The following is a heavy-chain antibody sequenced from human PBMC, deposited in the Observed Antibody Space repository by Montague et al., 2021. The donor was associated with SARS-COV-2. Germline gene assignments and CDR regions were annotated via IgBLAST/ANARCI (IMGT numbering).Heavy chain of an antibody. CDR3: ARSIGSSGARDN. D-gene: IGHD3-22*01. Sequence: SETLSLTCTVSGGSLNKHYWSWIRKAPGKELEWLGNIFYKGNTNYNVXLWGRVSMSLDTPQNQFSLRLTSLTAADTAVHYCARSIGSSGARDNWGQGILVTVS. V-gene: IGHV4-59*11. J-gene: IGHJ4*02. CDR1: GGSLNKHY. CDR2: IFYKGNT.